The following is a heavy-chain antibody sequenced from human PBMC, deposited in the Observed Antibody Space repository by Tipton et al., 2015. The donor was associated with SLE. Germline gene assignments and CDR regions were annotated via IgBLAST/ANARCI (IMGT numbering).Heavy chain of an antibody. CDR3: ASLGVAVAAPRAFGMDV. CDR2: IYYSGST. J-gene: IGHJ6*02. V-gene: IGHV4-59*01. CDR1: GGSISSYY. Sequence: LRLSCTVSGGSISSYYWSWIRQPPGKGLEWIGYIYYSGSTNYNPSLKSRVTISVDTSKNQCSLKLSSVTAADTAVYYCASLGVAVAAPRAFGMDVWGQGTRVTVSS. D-gene: IGHD2-15*01.